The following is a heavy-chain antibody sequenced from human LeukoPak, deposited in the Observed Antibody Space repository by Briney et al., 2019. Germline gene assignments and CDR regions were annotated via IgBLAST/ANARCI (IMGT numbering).Heavy chain of an antibody. CDR1: GGSISSHY. CDR3: AREGGLSGMDV. J-gene: IGHJ6*02. D-gene: IGHD3-16*01. CDR2: IYYSGST. V-gene: IGHV4-59*11. Sequence: SETLSLTCTVSGGSISSHYWSWIRQPPEKGLEWIGYIYYSGSTNYNPSLKSRVTISVDTSKNQFSLKLSSVTAADTAVYYCAREGGLSGMDVWGQGTTVTVSS.